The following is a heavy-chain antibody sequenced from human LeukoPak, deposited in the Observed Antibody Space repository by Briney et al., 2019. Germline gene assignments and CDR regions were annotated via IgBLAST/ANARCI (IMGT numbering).Heavy chain of an antibody. CDR3: ARVPRGSTVGTLPYFYYYMDV. J-gene: IGHJ6*03. CDR1: GDSVSSGSNY. V-gene: IGHV4-61*02. CDR2: NSWTT. Sequence: PSETLSLTCTVSGDSVSSGSNYWSWIRQPAGKGLEWIGRNSWTTNYNPSLKSRVTISVDTSKNQFSLKLSSVTAADTAVYYCARVPRGSTVGTLPYFYYYMDVWGKGTTVIVSS. D-gene: IGHD1-26*01.